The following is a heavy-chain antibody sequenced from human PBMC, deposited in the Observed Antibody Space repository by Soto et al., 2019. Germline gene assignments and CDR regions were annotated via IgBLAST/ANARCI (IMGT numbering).Heavy chain of an antibody. V-gene: IGHV1-18*01. CDR2: ISAYNGNT. J-gene: IGHJ6*02. CDR3: ARDISGYYYPYYYYYGMDV. Sequence: ASVKVSCKASGYTFTSYGISWVRQALGQGLEWMGWISAYNGNTNYAQKLQGRVTMTTDTSTSTAYMELRSLRSDDTAVYYCARDISGYYYPYYYYYGMDVWGQGTTVTVS. D-gene: IGHD3-22*01. CDR1: GYTFTSYG.